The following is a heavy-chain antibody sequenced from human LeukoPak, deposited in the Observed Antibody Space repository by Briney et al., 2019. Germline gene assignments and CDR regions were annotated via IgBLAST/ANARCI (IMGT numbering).Heavy chain of an antibody. CDR1: GFTFSSYA. Sequence: GGSLRLSCAASGFTFSSYAMSWVRQAPGKGLEWVAVISYDGSNKYYADSVKGRFTISRDNSKNTLYLQMNSLRAEDTAVYYCARDRYYYDSSGFVDYWGQGTLVTVSS. D-gene: IGHD3-22*01. CDR2: ISYDGSNK. CDR3: ARDRYYYDSSGFVDY. V-gene: IGHV3-30-3*01. J-gene: IGHJ4*02.